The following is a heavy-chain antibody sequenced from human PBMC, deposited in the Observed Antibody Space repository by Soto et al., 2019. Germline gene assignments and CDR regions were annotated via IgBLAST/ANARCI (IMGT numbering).Heavy chain of an antibody. D-gene: IGHD2-2*01. CDR2: ISSSTSYV. CDR3: ARDPSEGRVGNWFES. Sequence: GGALRLSCAASVFTFSSYAKNWVRQAPGKGLEWVASISSSTSYVYYADSVKGRFSTSRDNAKNILYLEMYALRTEDTAVYYCARDPSEGRVGNWFESWGQGTLVTVSS. V-gene: IGHV3-21*06. CDR1: VFTFSSYA. J-gene: IGHJ5*01.